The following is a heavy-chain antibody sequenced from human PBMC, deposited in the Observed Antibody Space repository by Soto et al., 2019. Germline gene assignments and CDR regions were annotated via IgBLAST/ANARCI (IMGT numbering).Heavy chain of an antibody. V-gene: IGHV1-8*01. CDR2: MNPKSGNT. J-gene: IGHJ6*02. CDR1: GYTFTSYD. CDR3: AREKTSYGMEV. Sequence: QVQLVQSGAKVKKPGASVKVSCKASGYTFTSYDINWVRQATGQGLEWMGWMNPKSGNTGYAQKFKGRVTMTRTTSISTVYMELSSLRSEDTAFYFCAREKTSYGMEVWGQGTTVTVSS.